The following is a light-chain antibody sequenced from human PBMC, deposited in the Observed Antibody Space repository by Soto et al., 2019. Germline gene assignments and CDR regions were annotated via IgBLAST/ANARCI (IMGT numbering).Light chain of an antibody. CDR1: SSDVGAYNR. V-gene: IGLV2-18*02. CDR2: EVS. Sequence: QCALTQPPSVSGSPGQSVTISCTGTSSDVGAYNRVSWYHQPPGTAPKLILYEVSYRPSGVPDRFSGSKSGNTASLTISGLQAEDEGDYYCCSYTVSTHYVFGTGTKLTVL. J-gene: IGLJ1*01. CDR3: CSYTVSTHYV.